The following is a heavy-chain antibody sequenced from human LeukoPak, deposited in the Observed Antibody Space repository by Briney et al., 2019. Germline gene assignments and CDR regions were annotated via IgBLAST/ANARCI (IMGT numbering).Heavy chain of an antibody. CDR1: GFTFSNYA. J-gene: IGHJ4*02. CDR2: ISGSGGST. Sequence: GGSLRLSCAASGFTFSNYAITWVRQAPGKGLEWVSAISGSGGSTYYADSVKGRFTISRDNSKNTLYLQMNSLRAEDTAVYYCAKNSGDYSYYDFWSGYGYYFDYWGQGTLVTVSS. CDR3: AKNSGDYSYYDFWSGYGYYFDY. D-gene: IGHD3-3*01. V-gene: IGHV3-23*01.